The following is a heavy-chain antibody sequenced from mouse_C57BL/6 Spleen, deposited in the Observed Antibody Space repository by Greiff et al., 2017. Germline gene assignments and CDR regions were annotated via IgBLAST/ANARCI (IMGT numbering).Heavy chain of an antibody. CDR2: IDPEDGET. D-gene: IGHD2-1*01. CDR1: GFNIKDYY. J-gene: IGHJ3*01. V-gene: IGHV14-2*01. Sequence: DVKLVESGAELVKPGASVKLSCTASGFNIKDYYMHWVKQRTEQGLEWIGRIDPEDGETKYAPKFQGTATITADTSSNTAYLQLSSLTSEGTAVYYCTRDGNPAWFAYGGQGTLVTVSA. CDR3: TRDGNPAWFAY.